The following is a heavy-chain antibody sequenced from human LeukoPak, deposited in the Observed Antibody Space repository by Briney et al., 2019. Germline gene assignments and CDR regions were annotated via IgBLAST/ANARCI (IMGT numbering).Heavy chain of an antibody. D-gene: IGHD1-26*01. CDR1: GFTFSRYW. CDR2: IQSDGSST. J-gene: IGHJ4*02. CDR3: ASALGGQGGH. Sequence: PGGSLILSCAASGFTFSRYWMHWVRQAPGKGLMWVSLIQSDGSSTRYADSVKGRFTISRDNAKNTLFLQMNSLRADDTAVYYCASALGGQGGHWGQGSLVTVSS. V-gene: IGHV3-74*01.